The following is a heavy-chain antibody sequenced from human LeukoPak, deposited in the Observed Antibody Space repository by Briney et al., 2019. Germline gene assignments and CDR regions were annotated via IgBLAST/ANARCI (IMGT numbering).Heavy chain of an antibody. J-gene: IGHJ6*02. V-gene: IGHV4-61*02. CDR2: IYTSGST. CDR3: ARANFDGWLYYYYGMDV. D-gene: IGHD3-9*01. CDR1: GGSISSGSYY. Sequence: SETLSLTCTVSGGSISSGSYYWSWIRQPAGKGLEWIGRIYTSGSTNYNPSLKSRVTISVDTSKNQFSLKLSSVTAADTAVYYCARANFDGWLYYYYGMDVWGQGTTVTVPS.